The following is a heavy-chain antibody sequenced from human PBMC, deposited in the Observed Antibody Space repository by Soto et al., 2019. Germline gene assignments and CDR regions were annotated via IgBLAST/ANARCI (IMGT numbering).Heavy chain of an antibody. J-gene: IGHJ4*02. D-gene: IGHD6-13*01. V-gene: IGHV3-33*01. CDR2: IWYDGSNK. CDR1: GFTFSSYG. Sequence: GGSLRLSCAASGFTFSSYGMHWVRQAPGKGLEWVAVIWYDGSNKYYADSVKGRFTISRDNPKNTLYLQMNSLRAEDTAVYYCARENLNGYSSSWYAYYFDYWGQGTLVTVSS. CDR3: ARENLNGYSSSWYAYYFDY.